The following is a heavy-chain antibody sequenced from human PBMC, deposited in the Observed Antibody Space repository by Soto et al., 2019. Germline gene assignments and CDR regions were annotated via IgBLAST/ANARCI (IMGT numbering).Heavy chain of an antibody. CDR3: AREEYYYGSGSGLEAPYYFDY. V-gene: IGHV3-48*02. D-gene: IGHD3-10*01. Sequence: GGSLRLSCAASGFTFSSYSMNWVRQAPGKGLEWVSYISSSSSTIYYADSVKGRFTISRDNAKNSLYLQMNSLRDEDTAVYYCAREEYYYGSGSGLEAPYYFDYWGQGTLVTVSS. CDR2: ISSSSSTI. CDR1: GFTFSSYS. J-gene: IGHJ4*02.